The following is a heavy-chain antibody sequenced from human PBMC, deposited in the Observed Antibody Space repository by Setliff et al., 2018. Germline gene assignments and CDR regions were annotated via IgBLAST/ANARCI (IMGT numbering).Heavy chain of an antibody. D-gene: IGHD3-16*01. CDR3: TTLRLRGPFG. V-gene: IGHV3-15*01. J-gene: IGHJ4*02. Sequence: KSGGSLRLSCAASGFTFSNAWMSWVRQAPGKGLEWVGRIKSQTDGGTTDYAAPVKGRFTISRDDSNNTVYLQMNSLKAEDTALSYCTTLRLRGPFGWGQGTLVTVSS. CDR1: GFTFSNAW. CDR2: IKSQTDGGTT.